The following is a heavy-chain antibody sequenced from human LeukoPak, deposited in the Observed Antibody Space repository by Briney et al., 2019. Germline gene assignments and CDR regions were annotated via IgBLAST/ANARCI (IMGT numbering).Heavy chain of an antibody. J-gene: IGHJ3*02. D-gene: IGHD6-13*01. Sequence: ASVKVSCKASGYTFTGYYMHWVRPAPGQGLEWMGWINPNSGGTNYAQKFQGRVTMTRDTSISTAYMELSRLRSDDTVVYYCARVPGYSSSWYVGAFDIWGQGTMVTVSS. CDR1: GYTFTGYY. CDR3: ARVPGYSSSWYVGAFDI. CDR2: INPNSGGT. V-gene: IGHV1-2*02.